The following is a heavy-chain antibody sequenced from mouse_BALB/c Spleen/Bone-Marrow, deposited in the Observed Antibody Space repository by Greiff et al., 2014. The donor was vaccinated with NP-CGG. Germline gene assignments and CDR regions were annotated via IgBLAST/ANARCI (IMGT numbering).Heavy chain of an antibody. D-gene: IGHD1-1*01. CDR2: INPDNDGT. Sequence: EVQLVESGPELVKPGASVKMSCKASGYTFTSYVMHWVKQKPGQGLEWIGYINPDNDGTKYNERFKGKATLTSDKSSSTAYMELSSVSSEDSAVYYYASGSSWAMAYWGQGTSVTVSS. V-gene: IGHV1-14*01. CDR3: ASGSSWAMAY. J-gene: IGHJ4*01. CDR1: GYTFTSYV.